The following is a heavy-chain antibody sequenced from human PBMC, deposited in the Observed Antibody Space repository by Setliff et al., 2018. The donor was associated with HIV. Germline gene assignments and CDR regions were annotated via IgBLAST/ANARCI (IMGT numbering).Heavy chain of an antibody. CDR1: GYSFSSYG. D-gene: IGHD1-26*01. CDR2: INPNTGDT. J-gene: IGHJ6*02. V-gene: IGHV1-2*04. CDR3: ARKRVGFDGIDV. Sequence: GASVKVSCKASGYSFSSYGIGWVRQAPGQGLEWVGWINPNTGDTSYAENLQGWVTLTRDTSISTAYLEVRSDDTAVYYCARKRVGFDGIDVWGQGTTVTVSS.